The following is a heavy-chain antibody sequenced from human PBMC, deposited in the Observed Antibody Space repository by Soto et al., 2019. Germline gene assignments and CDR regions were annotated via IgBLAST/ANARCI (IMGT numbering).Heavy chain of an antibody. CDR2: IIPIFGTA. CDR1: GGTFSSYA. D-gene: IGHD4-4*01. CDR3: AAQSTYPPGWFDP. V-gene: IGHV1-69*13. J-gene: IGHJ5*02. Sequence: PVKGSCKASGGTFSSYAISWVRQAPGQGLEWMGGIIPIFGTANYAQKFQGRVTITADGSTSTAYMELSSLRSEDTAVYYCAAQSTYPPGWFDPWGQGTLVPVSS.